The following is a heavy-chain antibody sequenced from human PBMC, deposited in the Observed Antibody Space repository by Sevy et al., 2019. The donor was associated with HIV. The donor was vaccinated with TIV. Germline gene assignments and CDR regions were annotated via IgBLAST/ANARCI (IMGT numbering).Heavy chain of an antibody. J-gene: IGHJ5*02. Sequence: GGSLRLSCAASGFTFSTYSMNWVRQAPRKGLEWVSSISSTSSYIDYAYSVKGRFTISRDNAKNSLYLQMNNLRAEDTAVYYCARDYNSGWRKFNLFDPWGQGTLVTVSS. D-gene: IGHD6-19*01. V-gene: IGHV3-21*01. CDR1: GFTFSTYS. CDR3: ARDYNSGWRKFNLFDP. CDR2: ISSTSSYI.